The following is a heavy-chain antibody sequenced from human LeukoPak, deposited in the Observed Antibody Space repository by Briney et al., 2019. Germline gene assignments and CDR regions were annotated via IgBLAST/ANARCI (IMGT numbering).Heavy chain of an antibody. J-gene: IGHJ4*02. CDR1: GGSIRSGSHY. V-gene: IGHV4-31*03. CDR3: ARGASGEGY. Sequence: SETLSLTCTVSGGSIRSGSHYWSWTRQHPGKGLEWIGYIYNSGTTHYNPSLKSRITMSVDTSKNQFSLKLSSVTAADTAVYYCARGASGEGYRGQGTLVTVSS. D-gene: IGHD3-10*01. CDR2: IYNSGTT.